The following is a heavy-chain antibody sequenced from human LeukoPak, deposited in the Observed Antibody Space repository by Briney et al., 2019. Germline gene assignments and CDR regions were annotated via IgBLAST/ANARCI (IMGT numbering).Heavy chain of an antibody. D-gene: IGHD2-15*01. CDR2: INHSGST. J-gene: IGHJ4*02. Sequence: SETLSLTCAVYGGSFSGYYWSWIRQPPGKGLEWIGEINHSGSTNYNPSLKSRVTISVDTSKNQFSLKLSSVTAADTAVYCCARPRAPTRYCSGGSCPFDYWGQGTLVTVSS. V-gene: IGHV4-34*01. CDR1: GGSFSGYY. CDR3: ARPRAPTRYCSGGSCPFDY.